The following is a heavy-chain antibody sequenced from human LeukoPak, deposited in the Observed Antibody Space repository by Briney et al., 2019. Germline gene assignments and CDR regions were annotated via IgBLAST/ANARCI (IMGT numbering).Heavy chain of an antibody. Sequence: GGSLRLSCAASGFTFSGFWMHWVRQAPGKGLVWVSCISFDGSDATYADSVKGRFTISRDNAKNTLHLQMDSLTVEDTAVYYCAKDDSSGSYRGYFDYWGQGTLVTVSS. V-gene: IGHV3-74*01. CDR2: ISFDGSDA. CDR1: GFTFSGFW. D-gene: IGHD3-22*01. J-gene: IGHJ4*02. CDR3: AKDDSSGSYRGYFDY.